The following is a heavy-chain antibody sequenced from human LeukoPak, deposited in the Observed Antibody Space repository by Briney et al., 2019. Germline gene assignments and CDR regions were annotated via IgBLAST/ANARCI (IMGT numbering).Heavy chain of an antibody. CDR3: AKADPSGFFDY. CDR2: ISYGGSDD. CDR1: GFTFSNYG. D-gene: IGHD5-12*01. J-gene: IGHJ4*02. Sequence: PGGSLRLSCAASGFTFSNYGMHWVRQAPGKGLEWVAVISYGGSDDYYADSVKGRFTISRDNSKNTLYLQMNSLRAEDTAVYYCAKADPSGFFDYWGRGTLVTVSS. V-gene: IGHV3-30*18.